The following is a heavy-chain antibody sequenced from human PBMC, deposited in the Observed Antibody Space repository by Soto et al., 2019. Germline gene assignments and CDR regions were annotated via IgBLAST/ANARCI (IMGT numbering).Heavy chain of an antibody. V-gene: IGHV3-15*01. CDR1: GFTFSNAW. D-gene: IGHD6-13*01. Sequence: EVQLVESGGGLVQPGGSLRLSCAASGFTFSNAWMSWVRQAPGKGLEWVGRIKSKTDGGTTDYAAPVKGRFTISREDSKNTLYLQMNSLKNEDTALYYCTTGFGAAGSNPWGQGTLVTVSS. CDR3: TTGFGAAGSNP. J-gene: IGHJ5*02. CDR2: IKSKTDGGTT.